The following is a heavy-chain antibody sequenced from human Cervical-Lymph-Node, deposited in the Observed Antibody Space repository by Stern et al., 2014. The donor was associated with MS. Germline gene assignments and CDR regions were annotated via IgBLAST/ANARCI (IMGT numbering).Heavy chain of an antibody. D-gene: IGHD6-13*01. Sequence: VQLVESGPEVKKPGTSVKVSCKASGFTFTSSAVQWVRQARGQRLEWIGWIVVGSGNANYAQKSQERVTITRDMSTSTAYMELSSLRSEDTAVYYCAAITVVAAAGSNWFDPWGQGTLVTVSS. CDR2: IVVGSGNA. V-gene: IGHV1-58*01. J-gene: IGHJ5*02. CDR1: GFTFTSSA. CDR3: AAITVVAAAGSNWFDP.